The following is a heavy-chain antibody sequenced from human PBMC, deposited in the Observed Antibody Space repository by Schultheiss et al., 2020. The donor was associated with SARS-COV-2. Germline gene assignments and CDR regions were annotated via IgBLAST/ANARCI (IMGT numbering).Heavy chain of an antibody. CDR3: ARTFSSSVFDH. J-gene: IGHJ4*02. D-gene: IGHD6-6*01. Sequence: GGSLRLSCQSSGFTFTSYWITWVRHVPGKGLEWLGRIDPTDSYTDYSPSVQGHVTISADKSITTAYLQWSSLEASDTAMYYCARTFSSSVFDHWGQGTLVTVSS. CDR2: IDPTDSYT. V-gene: IGHV5-10-1*01. CDR1: GFTFTSYW.